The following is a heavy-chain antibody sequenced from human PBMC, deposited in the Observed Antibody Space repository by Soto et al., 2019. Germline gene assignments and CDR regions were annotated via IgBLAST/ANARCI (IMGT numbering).Heavy chain of an antibody. J-gene: IGHJ4*02. V-gene: IGHV4-59*08. CDR3: ARRYGYSFDY. D-gene: IGHD1-1*01. Sequence: QVQLQESGPGLVKPSETLSLTCTVSGGSISSYYWSWIRQPPGKGLEWIGYIYYSGSTTYNPSLKSRVPISVDTSNNQFSLLPRSVTAADTAVYYCARRYGYSFDYWGQGTLVTVSS. CDR2: IYYSGST. CDR1: GGSISSYY.